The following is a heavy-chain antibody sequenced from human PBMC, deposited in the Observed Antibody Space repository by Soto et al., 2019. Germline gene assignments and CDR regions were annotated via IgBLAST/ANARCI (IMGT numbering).Heavy chain of an antibody. CDR1: GYTFTSYD. CDR2: MNPNSGNT. Sequence: QVQLVQSGAEVKKPGASVKVSCKASGYTFTSYDINWVRQATGQGLEWMGWMNPNSGNTGYAQKFQGRVTLTRNTYISTADMELSSLRSEDTVVYYCARVGYYYDSSGYYLSFDYWGQGTLVTVSS. D-gene: IGHD3-22*01. V-gene: IGHV1-8*01. CDR3: ARVGYYYDSSGYYLSFDY. J-gene: IGHJ4*02.